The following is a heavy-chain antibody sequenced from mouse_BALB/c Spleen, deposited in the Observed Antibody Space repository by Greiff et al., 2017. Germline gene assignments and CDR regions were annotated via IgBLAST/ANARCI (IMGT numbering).Heavy chain of an antibody. CDR2: VNPNNGGT. CDR1: GYTFTDYY. J-gene: IGHJ2*01. V-gene: IGHV1-26*01. D-gene: IGHD1-1*01. CDR3: ARWGDYYGSDY. Sequence: VQLQQSGPELVKPGASVKISCKASGYTFTDYYMNWVKQSHGKSLEWIGLVNPNNGGTSYNQKFKGKATLTVDKSSSTAYMELRSLTSEDSAVYYCARWGDYYGSDYWGQGTTLTVSS.